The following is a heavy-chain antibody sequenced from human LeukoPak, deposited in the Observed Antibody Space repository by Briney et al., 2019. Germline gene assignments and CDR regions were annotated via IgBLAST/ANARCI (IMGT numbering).Heavy chain of an antibody. CDR1: GGSFSGYY. D-gene: IGHD3-22*01. J-gene: IGHJ3*02. CDR3: ARAGYYDSSGYGLYAFDI. CDR2: IYYSGST. V-gene: IGHV4-34*01. Sequence: PSETLSLTCAVYGGSFSGYYWGWIRQPPGKGLEWIGSIYYSGSTYYNPSLKSRVTISVDTSKNQFSLKLSSVTAADTAVYYCARAGYYDSSGYGLYAFDIWGQGTMVTVSS.